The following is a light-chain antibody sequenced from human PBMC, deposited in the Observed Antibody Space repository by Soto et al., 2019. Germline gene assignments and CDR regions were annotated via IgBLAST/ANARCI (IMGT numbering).Light chain of an antibody. CDR3: NSYTSTIPYV. V-gene: IGLV2-14*01. Sequence: QSALTQPASVSGSPGQSITISCTGSSNDVGGYNYVSWYQQHPGQAPKLIIYEVSDRPSGVSPRFSGSKSGNTASLTISGLQVEDEAAYFCNSYTSTIPYVFGSGTKVTVL. CDR1: SNDVGGYNY. CDR2: EVS. J-gene: IGLJ1*01.